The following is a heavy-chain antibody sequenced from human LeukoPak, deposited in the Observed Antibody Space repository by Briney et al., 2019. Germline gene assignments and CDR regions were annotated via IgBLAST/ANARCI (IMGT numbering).Heavy chain of an antibody. CDR2: VIPNSGGT. D-gene: IGHD5-18*01. CDR1: GYXFTGYY. V-gene: IGHV1-2*02. J-gene: IGHJ6*02. CDR3: ARVRIQVWPDYYYYGMDV. Sequence: ASVKLSCTTSGYXFTGYYMRWVRQATGQGLEWMRWVIPNSGGTNYAQKFQGRVTMTRDTSISTAYMELRRLRSDDTAVYYCARVRIQVWPDYYYYGMDVWGQGTMVTVSS.